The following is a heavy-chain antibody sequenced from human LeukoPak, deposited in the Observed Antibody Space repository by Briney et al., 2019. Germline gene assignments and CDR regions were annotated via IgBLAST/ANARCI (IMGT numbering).Heavy chain of an antibody. J-gene: IGHJ3*02. CDR2: IYTSGST. CDR3: ARDGLLWFGDDDAFDI. CDR1: GGSISSYY. V-gene: IGHV4-4*07. Sequence: SETLSLTCTVSGGSISSYYWSWIRQPAGKGLEWIGRIYTSGSTNYNPSLKSRVTMSVDTSKNQFSLKLGSVTAADTAVYYCARDGLLWFGDDDAFDIWGQGTMVTVSS. D-gene: IGHD3-10*01.